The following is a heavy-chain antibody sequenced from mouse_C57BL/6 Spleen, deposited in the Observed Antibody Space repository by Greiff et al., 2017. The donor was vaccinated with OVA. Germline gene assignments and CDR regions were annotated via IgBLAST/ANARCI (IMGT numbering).Heavy chain of an antibody. CDR2: IWRGGST. Sequence: VKLMESGPGLVQPSQSLSITCTVSGFSLTSYGVHWVRQSPGKGLEWLGVIWRGGSTDYNAAFMSRLSITKDNSKSQVFFKMNSLHADDTAIYYCAKPLIYDGYYFDYWGQGTTLTVSS. J-gene: IGHJ2*01. D-gene: IGHD2-3*01. CDR1: GFSLTSYG. CDR3: AKPLIYDGYYFDY. V-gene: IGHV2-5*01.